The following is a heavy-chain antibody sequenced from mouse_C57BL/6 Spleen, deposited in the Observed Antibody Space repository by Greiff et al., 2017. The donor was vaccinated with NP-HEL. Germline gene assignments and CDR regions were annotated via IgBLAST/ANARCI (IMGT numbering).Heavy chain of an antibody. CDR1: GFTFSSYA. D-gene: IGHD2-5*01. V-gene: IGHV5-4*01. CDR2: ISDGGSYT. CDR3: ARDPTIVTTGGYFDV. J-gene: IGHJ1*03. Sequence: VQLKESGGGLVKPGGSLKLSCAASGFTFSSYAMSWVRQTPEKRLEWVATISDGGSYTYYPDNVKGRFTISRDNAKNNLYLQMSHLKSEDTAMYYCARDPTIVTTGGYFDVWGTGTTVTVSS.